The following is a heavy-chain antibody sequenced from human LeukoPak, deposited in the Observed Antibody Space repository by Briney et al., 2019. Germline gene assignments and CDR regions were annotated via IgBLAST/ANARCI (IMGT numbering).Heavy chain of an antibody. V-gene: IGHV1-69*04. J-gene: IGHJ6*02. Sequence: SVKVSCKASGCTFSSYAISWVRQAPGQGLEWMGRIIPILGIANYAQKFQGRVTITADKSTSTAYMELSSLRSEDTAVYYCARDRSMITFGGVIVYYYGMDVWGQGTTVTVSS. CDR3: ARDRSMITFGGVIVYYYGMDV. CDR1: GCTFSSYA. CDR2: IIPILGIA. D-gene: IGHD3-16*02.